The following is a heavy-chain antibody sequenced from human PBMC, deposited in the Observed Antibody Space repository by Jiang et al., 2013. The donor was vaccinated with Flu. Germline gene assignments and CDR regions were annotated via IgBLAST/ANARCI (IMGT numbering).Heavy chain of an antibody. CDR2: IFYSGST. CDR1: GGSISSHY. V-gene: IGHV4-59*11. D-gene: IGHD1-1*01. CDR3: ARDRSNTWNYFYGMDV. J-gene: IGHJ6*02. Sequence: LLKPSETLSLTCNVSGGSISSHYWSWVRQPPGKGLEWIGYIFYSGSTKYNPSLKSRVTISIDTSKNQFSLKLSAVTAADTAVYYCARDRSNTWNYFYGMDVWGQGTTVTVSS.